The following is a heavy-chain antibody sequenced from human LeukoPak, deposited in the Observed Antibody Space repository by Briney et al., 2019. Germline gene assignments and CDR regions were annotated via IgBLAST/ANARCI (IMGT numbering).Heavy chain of an antibody. CDR2: INHSGST. J-gene: IGHJ4*02. CDR1: GGSFSGYY. CDR3: AERICSGGSCYSDY. D-gene: IGHD2-15*01. V-gene: IGHV4-34*01. Sequence: SETLSLTCAVYGGSFSGYYWSWIRQPPGKGLEWIGEINHSGSTNYNPSLESRVPISVDTSKNQFSLKLSSVTAADTAVYYCAERICSGGSCYSDYWGQGTLVTVSS.